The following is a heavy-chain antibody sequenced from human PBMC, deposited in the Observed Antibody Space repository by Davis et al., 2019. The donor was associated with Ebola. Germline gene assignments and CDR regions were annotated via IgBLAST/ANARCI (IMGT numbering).Heavy chain of an antibody. V-gene: IGHV4-34*01. D-gene: IGHD3-22*01. Sequence: PSETLSLTCAVYGGSFSGFFWTWIRQPPGKGLEWIGEINHSGNTHYNPSLKSRVAILVDASKNQFSLKLSSVTAADTAMYYCARVQVGVLDWGQGNLVTVSS. CDR1: GGSFSGFF. CDR2: INHSGNT. J-gene: IGHJ4*02. CDR3: ARVQVGVLD.